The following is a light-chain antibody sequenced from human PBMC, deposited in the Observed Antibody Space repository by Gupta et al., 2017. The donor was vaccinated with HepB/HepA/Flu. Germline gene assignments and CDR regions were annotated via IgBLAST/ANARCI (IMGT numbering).Light chain of an antibody. CDR1: SSNIGAGYY. J-gene: IGLJ2*01. Sequence: SVLTPPPSVSGAPGQRVTISCTGSSSNIGAGYYVHWYQQLPGTAPKLLIYGNSNRPSGVPDRFSGSKSGTSASLAITGLQAEDEADYYCQSYDSSLSGVVFGGGTKLTVL. CDR2: GNS. CDR3: QSYDSSLSGVV. V-gene: IGLV1-40*01.